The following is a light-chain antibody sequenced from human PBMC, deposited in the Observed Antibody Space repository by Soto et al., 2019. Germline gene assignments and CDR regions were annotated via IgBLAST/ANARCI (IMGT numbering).Light chain of an antibody. CDR2: YDD. J-gene: IGLJ1*01. Sequence: QSVLTQPPSVSEAPRQRVTISCSGSTSNIRNHAVFWYQQLPGEAPKLLIYYDDLLPSGVSDRFSGSKSGTSASLAISELQSEDEADYYCVAWDDSLNGYVFGTGTKLTVL. CDR1: TSNIRNHA. CDR3: VAWDDSLNGYV. V-gene: IGLV1-36*01.